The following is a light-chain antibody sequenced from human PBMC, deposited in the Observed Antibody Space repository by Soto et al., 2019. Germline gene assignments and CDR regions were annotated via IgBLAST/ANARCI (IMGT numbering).Light chain of an antibody. CDR3: QSYDSSLSGYVV. CDR2: GNS. J-gene: IGLJ2*01. CDR1: SSNIGAGYD. Sequence: QSVLTQPPSVSGAPGQWVTISCTGGSSNIGAGYDVHWYQQLPGTAPKLLIYGNSNRPSGVPDRFSGSKSGTSASLAITGLQAEDEADYYCQSYDSSLSGYVVFGGGTKVTLL. V-gene: IGLV1-40*01.